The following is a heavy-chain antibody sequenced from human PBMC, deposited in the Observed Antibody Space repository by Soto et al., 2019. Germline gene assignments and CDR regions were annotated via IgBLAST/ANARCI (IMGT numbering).Heavy chain of an antibody. V-gene: IGHV3-23*01. CDR2: ISGSGGST. D-gene: IGHD3-10*01. CDR3: AKDPRSDYASGYYFDY. Sequence: GGSLRLSCAASGFTFSNYAMSWVRQAPGKGLEWVSEISGSGGSTYYADSVKGRFTISRDNSKNTLYLQMNSLRAEDTAVYYCAKDPRSDYASGYYFDYWGQGTLVTVSS. CDR1: GFTFSNYA. J-gene: IGHJ4*02.